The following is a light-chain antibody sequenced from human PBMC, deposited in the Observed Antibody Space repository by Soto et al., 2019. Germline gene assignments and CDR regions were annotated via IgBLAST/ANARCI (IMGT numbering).Light chain of an antibody. J-gene: IGLJ2*01. CDR3: SSYTRTNPLV. CDR1: RSDVGGYNF. CDR2: DVT. V-gene: IGLV2-14*01. Sequence: QSALTQPASVSGSPGQSITISVTGTRSDVGGYNFVSWYQQHPGKVPKLLIYDVTHRPSGVSNRFSASKSANTASLTISGLQAEDEADYYCSSYTRTNPLVFGVGTKLTV.